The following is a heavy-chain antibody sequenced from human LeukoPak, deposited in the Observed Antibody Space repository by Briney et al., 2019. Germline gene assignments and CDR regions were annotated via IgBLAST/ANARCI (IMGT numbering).Heavy chain of an antibody. CDR3: AKGNGYSYGRYYFDY. Sequence: GGSLRLSCAASGFTFSSYAMGWVRQAPGKGLEWVSAITASGDNTYYADSVKGRLTISRDNSKNTLYLQMNSLRAEDTAVYYCAKGNGYSYGRYYFDYWGQGTLVTVST. CDR1: GFTFSSYA. CDR2: ITASGDNT. D-gene: IGHD5-18*01. J-gene: IGHJ4*02. V-gene: IGHV3-23*01.